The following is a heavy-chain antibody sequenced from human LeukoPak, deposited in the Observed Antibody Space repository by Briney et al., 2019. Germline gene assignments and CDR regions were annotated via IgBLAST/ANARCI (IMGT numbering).Heavy chain of an antibody. D-gene: IGHD3-10*01. Sequence: SETLSLTCAVYGGSFSGYYWSWIRQPPGKGLEWIGEINHSGSTNYNPSLKSRVTISVDTSKNQFSLKLSSVTAADTAVYYCARRRYYGSGSYYKRYWYFDLWGRGTLVTVSS. CDR1: GGSFSGYY. J-gene: IGHJ2*01. V-gene: IGHV4-34*01. CDR2: INHSGST. CDR3: ARRRYYGSGSYYKRYWYFDL.